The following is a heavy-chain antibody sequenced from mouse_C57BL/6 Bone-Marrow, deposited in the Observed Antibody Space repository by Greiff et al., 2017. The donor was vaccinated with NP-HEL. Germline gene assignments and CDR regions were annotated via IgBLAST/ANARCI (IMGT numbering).Heavy chain of an antibody. Sequence: DVKLVESGGGLVQPGGSLKLSCAASGFTFSDYYMYWVRQTPEKRLEWVAYISNGGGSTYYPDTVKGRFTISRDNAKNTLYLQMSRLKSEDTAMYYCARQPRGLLRTWFAYWGQGTLVTVSA. CDR3: ARQPRGLLRTWFAY. CDR2: ISNGGGST. D-gene: IGHD2-3*01. CDR1: GFTFSDYY. V-gene: IGHV5-12*01. J-gene: IGHJ3*01.